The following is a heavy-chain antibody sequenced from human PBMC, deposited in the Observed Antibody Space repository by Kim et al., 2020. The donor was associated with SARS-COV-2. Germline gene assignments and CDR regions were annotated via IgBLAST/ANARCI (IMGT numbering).Heavy chain of an antibody. J-gene: IGHJ3*02. Sequence: VKGRFTISRHNSKNTLYLQMNSLRAEDTAVYYCARVLLWFGELLSYAFDIWGQGTMVTVSS. D-gene: IGHD3-10*01. V-gene: IGHV3-53*04. CDR3: ARVLLWFGELLSYAFDI.